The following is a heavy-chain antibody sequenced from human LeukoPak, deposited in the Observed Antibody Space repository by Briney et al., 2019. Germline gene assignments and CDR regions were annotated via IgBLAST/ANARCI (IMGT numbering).Heavy chain of an antibody. CDR1: GITLSNYG. V-gene: IGHV3-23*01. D-gene: IGHD3-16*01. Sequence: GGSLRLSCAVSGITLSNYGMSWVRQAPGKGLEWVAGISDSGGSTNYADSVKGRFTISRDNPKNSLYLQMNSLRAEDTAVYYCAREPPGAYYDYVWGSPNWFDPWGQGTLVTVSS. J-gene: IGHJ5*02. CDR2: ISDSGGST. CDR3: AREPPGAYYDYVWGSPNWFDP.